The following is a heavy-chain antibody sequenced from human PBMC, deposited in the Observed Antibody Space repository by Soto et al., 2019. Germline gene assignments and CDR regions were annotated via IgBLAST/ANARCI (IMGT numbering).Heavy chain of an antibody. CDR3: ARSYYDSSGYLHADYGMDV. Sequence: GESLKISCKGSGYSFTSYWIGWVRQMPGKGLEWMGIIYPGDSDTRYSPPFQGQVTISADKSISTAYLQWSSLKASDTAMYYCARSYYDSSGYLHADYGMDVWGQGTTVTVSS. V-gene: IGHV5-51*01. CDR2: IYPGDSDT. D-gene: IGHD3-22*01. J-gene: IGHJ6*02. CDR1: GYSFTSYW.